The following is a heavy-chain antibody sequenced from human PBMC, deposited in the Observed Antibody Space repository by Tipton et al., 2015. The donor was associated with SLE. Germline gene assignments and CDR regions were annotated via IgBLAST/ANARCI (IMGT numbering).Heavy chain of an antibody. CDR3: ARYPESNYHWFGP. D-gene: IGHD4-11*01. Sequence: TLSLTCTVSGDSISSSSYYWGCIRQPPGKGLEWIGSIYHSGTAYYNTSLKSRVTISVDTSKNQISLKLSSVTAADTAVYYCARYPESNYHWFGPWGQGALVTVSS. J-gene: IGHJ5*02. CDR2: IYHSGTA. V-gene: IGHV4-39*07. CDR1: GDSISSSSYY.